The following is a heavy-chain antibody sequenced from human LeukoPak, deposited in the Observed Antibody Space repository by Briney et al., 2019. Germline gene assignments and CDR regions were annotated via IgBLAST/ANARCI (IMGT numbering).Heavy chain of an antibody. D-gene: IGHD3-10*01. CDR1: GFTFSSYW. Sequence: GGSLRLSCAASGFTFSSYWMTWVRQAPGKGLEWVANIKQDGSEKYYVDSVKGRFTISRDNAKNSLFLQMNSLRAEDTAMYFCARSRSLITMVRGLILGYWGQGTLVTVSS. V-gene: IGHV3-7*01. CDR2: IKQDGSEK. CDR3: ARSRSLITMVRGLILGY. J-gene: IGHJ4*02.